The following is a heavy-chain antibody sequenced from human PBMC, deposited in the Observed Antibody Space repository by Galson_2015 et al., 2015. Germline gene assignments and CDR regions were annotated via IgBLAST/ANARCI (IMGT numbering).Heavy chain of an antibody. D-gene: IGHD3-10*01. CDR3: ARGGYYYGSGSYSY. CDR2: IIPIFGTA. Sequence: SVKVSCKASGGTFSSYAISWVRQAPGRGLEWMGGIIPIFGTANYAQKFQGRVTITADESTSTAYMELSSLRSEDAAVYYCARGGYYYGSGSYSYWGQGTLVTVSS. V-gene: IGHV1-69*13. J-gene: IGHJ4*02. CDR1: GGTFSSYA.